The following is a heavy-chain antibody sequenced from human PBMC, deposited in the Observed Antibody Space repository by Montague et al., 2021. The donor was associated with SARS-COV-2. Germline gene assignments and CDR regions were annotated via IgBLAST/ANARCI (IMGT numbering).Heavy chain of an antibody. J-gene: IGHJ6*02. D-gene: IGHD3-9*01. V-gene: IGHV4-61*01. CDR2: IYYTGSS. CDR3: ASLRGSAEILTAFQGVSYCDGMDV. Sequence: SETLSLTCTVSGSSVSSGSFYWSWTRQPPGKGLELIGYIYYTGSSNYNPSLKSRVTISVDTSKNQFSLKLSSVTAADTAVYYCASLRGSAEILTAFQGVSYCDGMDVWGQGTTVTVPS. CDR1: GSSVSSGSFY.